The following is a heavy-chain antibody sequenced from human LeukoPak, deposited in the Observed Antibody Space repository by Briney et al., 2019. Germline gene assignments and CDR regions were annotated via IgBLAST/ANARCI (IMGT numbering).Heavy chain of an antibody. CDR1: GVPISSYY. CDR2: TSYSGST. CDR3: ARGERLGLDS. V-gene: IGHV4-59*01. J-gene: IGHJ4*02. D-gene: IGHD6-19*01. Sequence: SETLSLTCTVSGVPISSYYWSWIRQPPGKGLEWIGYTSYSGSTNYNPSLKSRVTISADTSKNQFSLKVSSVTAADTAVYYCARGERLGLDSWGQGTLVTVSS.